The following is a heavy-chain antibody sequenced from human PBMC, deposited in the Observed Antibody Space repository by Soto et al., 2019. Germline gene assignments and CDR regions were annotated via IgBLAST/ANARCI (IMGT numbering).Heavy chain of an antibody. V-gene: IGHV3-23*01. CDR1: GFTFSSYA. CDR2: ISGSGGST. J-gene: IGHJ6*02. D-gene: IGHD3-10*01. Sequence: GGSLRLSCAASGFTFSSYAMSWVRQAPGKGLEWVSAISGSGGSTYYADSVKGRFTISRDNSKNTLYLQMNSLRAEDTAVYYCSKGDMVRGVIVYYYGMDVWGQGTKVTVSS. CDR3: SKGDMVRGVIVYYYGMDV.